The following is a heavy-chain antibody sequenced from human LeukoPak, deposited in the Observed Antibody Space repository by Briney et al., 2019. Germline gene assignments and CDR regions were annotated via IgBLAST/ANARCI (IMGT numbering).Heavy chain of an antibody. CDR1: GFTFSSYW. Sequence: GGSLRLSCAASGFTFSSYWMHWVRQAPGKGLVWVSRINSDGSSTTYADSVKGRFTISRDNAKNTLYLQMNSLRAEDAAVYYCARTRGDCSGGSCYFDAFDIWGQGTMATVSS. V-gene: IGHV3-74*01. J-gene: IGHJ3*02. D-gene: IGHD2-15*01. CDR2: INSDGSST. CDR3: ARTRGDCSGGSCYFDAFDI.